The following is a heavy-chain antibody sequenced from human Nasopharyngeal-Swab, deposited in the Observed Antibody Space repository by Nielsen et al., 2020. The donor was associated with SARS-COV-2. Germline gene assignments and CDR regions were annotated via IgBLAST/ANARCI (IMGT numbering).Heavy chain of an antibody. J-gene: IGHJ5*02. CDR2: ISWNSGSI. V-gene: IGHV3-9*01. CDR3: ARDLPTYSDWFDP. Sequence: GGSLRLSCAASGFTFDDYAMHWVRQAPGKGLEWVSGISWNSGSIGYADSVKGRFTISRDNAKNSLYLQMNSLRAEDTAVYYCARDLPTYSDWFDPWGQGTLVTVSS. D-gene: IGHD2-21*01. CDR1: GFTFDDYA.